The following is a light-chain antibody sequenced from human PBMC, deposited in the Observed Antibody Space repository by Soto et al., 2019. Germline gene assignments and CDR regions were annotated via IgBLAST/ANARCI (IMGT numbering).Light chain of an antibody. CDR3: QQYDNLPHT. Sequence: DIQMTQSPSSLYASVGDRVTITCQASPDISNYLNWYQQKPGKAPKLLIYDASNLETGVPSRFSGSGSGTDFTFTISSLQPEDIETYYCQQYDNLPHTVGQGTKLEIK. CDR1: PDISNY. V-gene: IGKV1-33*01. CDR2: DAS. J-gene: IGKJ2*01.